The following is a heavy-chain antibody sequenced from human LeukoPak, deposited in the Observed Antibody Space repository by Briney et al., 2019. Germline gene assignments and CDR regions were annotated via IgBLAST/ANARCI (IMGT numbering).Heavy chain of an antibody. V-gene: IGHV3-53*01. J-gene: IGHJ5*02. Sequence: GGSLRLSCAASGFTVSSNYMSWVRQAPGKGLEWVSVIYSGGSTYYADSVKGRFTISRDNAKNSLYLQMNSLRAEDTAVYYCARDPSLTYYYDSSGYNPWFDPWGQGTLVTVSS. CDR3: ARDPSLTYYYDSSGYNPWFDP. CDR1: GFTVSSNY. CDR2: IYSGGST. D-gene: IGHD3-22*01.